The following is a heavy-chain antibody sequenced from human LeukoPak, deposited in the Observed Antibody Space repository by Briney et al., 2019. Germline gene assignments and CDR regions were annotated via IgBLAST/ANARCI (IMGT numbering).Heavy chain of an antibody. CDR2: INPYSGGT. J-gene: IGHJ4*02. D-gene: IGHD6-19*01. CDR3: ARDYSSGWYVY. Sequence: ASVTVSCKASGYTFTDYYMHWVRQAPGQGLEWMGRINPYSGGTNYAQKFQGRVTMTRDTSISTAYMELSRLKSDDTAVYYCARDYSSGWYVYWGQGTLVTVSS. V-gene: IGHV1-2*06. CDR1: GYTFTDYY.